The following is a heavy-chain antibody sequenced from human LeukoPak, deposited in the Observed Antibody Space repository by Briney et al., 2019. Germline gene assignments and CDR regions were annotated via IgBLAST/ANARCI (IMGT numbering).Heavy chain of an antibody. D-gene: IGHD2-2*01. V-gene: IGHV4-34*01. CDR1: GFTFSSYA. Sequence: GSLRLSCAASGFTFSSYAMSWVRQAPGKGLEWIGEINHSGSTNYNPSLKSRVTISVDTSKNQFSLKLSSVTAADTAVYYCARGRGEYQLLLSYYYGMDVWGQGTTVTVSS. CDR2: INHSGST. J-gene: IGHJ6*02. CDR3: ARGRGEYQLLLSYYYGMDV.